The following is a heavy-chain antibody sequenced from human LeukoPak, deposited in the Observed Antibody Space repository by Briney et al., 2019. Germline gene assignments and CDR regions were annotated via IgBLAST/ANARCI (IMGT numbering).Heavy chain of an antibody. J-gene: IGHJ4*02. CDR3: ARDRQQRAPFDY. Sequence: GGFLRLSCAASGFTFSSYEMNWVRQAPGKGLEWVSYISSSGSTIYYADSVKGRFTISRDNAKNSLYLQMNSLRAEDTAVHYCARDRQQRAPFDYWGQGTLVTVSS. CDR1: GFTFSSYE. CDR2: ISSSGSTI. D-gene: IGHD1-1*01. V-gene: IGHV3-48*03.